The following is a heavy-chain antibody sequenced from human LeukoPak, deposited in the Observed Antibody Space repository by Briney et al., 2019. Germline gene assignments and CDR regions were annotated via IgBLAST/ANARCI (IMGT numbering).Heavy chain of an antibody. J-gene: IGHJ4*02. Sequence: SQTLSLTCTVSGGSISSGDYYWSWIRQPPGKGLEWIGYIYYSGSTYYNPSLKSRVTISVDTSKNQFSLKLSSVTAADTAVYYCASALVGATSPFFDYWGQGTLVTVSS. CDR1: GGSISSGDYY. CDR3: ASALVGATSPFFDY. D-gene: IGHD1-26*01. V-gene: IGHV4-30-4*01. CDR2: IYYSGST.